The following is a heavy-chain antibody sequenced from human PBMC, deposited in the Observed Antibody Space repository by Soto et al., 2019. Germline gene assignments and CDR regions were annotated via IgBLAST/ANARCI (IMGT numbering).Heavy chain of an antibody. J-gene: IGHJ4*02. CDR2: ISGDGRVT. V-gene: IGHV3-30-3*01. CDR3: AIARYFGGYVKEACDN. D-gene: IGHD2-21*01. CDR1: GFNFGDYA. Sequence: QVQPVESGGGVVQPGGSLRLSCAASGFNFGDYAMHWVRQAPGKGLEWVAVISGDGRVTYYTDSVKGRFIISRDNSKTTLFLHLNSLRAEDTAVYYWAIARYFGGYVKEACDNWGQGILDSVSS.